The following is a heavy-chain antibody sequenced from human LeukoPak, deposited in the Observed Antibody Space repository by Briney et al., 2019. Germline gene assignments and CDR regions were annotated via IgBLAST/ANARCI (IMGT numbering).Heavy chain of an antibody. D-gene: IGHD2-21*02. J-gene: IGHJ4*02. CDR1: GYSFTRYT. CDR2: INAGNGDT. V-gene: IGHV1-3*03. CDR3: AREGRPYCGGDCYVDY. Sequence: ASVKVSCKASGYSFTRYTIHWVRQAPGQRLEWMGWINAGNGDTKYSQEFQGRVTITRDTSASTAYMEVSSLKSEDMAVYYCAREGRPYCGGDCYVDYWGQGTLVAASS.